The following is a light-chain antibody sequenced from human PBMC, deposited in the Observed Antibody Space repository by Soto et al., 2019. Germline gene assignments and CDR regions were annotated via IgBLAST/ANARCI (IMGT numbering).Light chain of an antibody. J-gene: IGKJ4*01. CDR3: QQSYSTPLT. V-gene: IGKV1-39*01. Sequence: DIPMTQSPSSLSASVGDRVTITCRASQSISSYLNWYQQKPGKAPKLLIYAASSLQSGVPSRFSGSGSGTEFTLTISSLQLEDFATYYCQQSYSTPLTFGGGTKVEIK. CDR2: AAS. CDR1: QSISSY.